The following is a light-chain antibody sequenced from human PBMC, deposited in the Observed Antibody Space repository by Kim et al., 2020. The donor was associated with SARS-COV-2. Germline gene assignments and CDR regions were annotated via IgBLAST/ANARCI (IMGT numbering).Light chain of an antibody. V-gene: IGLV3-21*04. CDR1: NIGSKS. J-gene: IGLJ3*02. CDR3: QVWDSSSDHPV. Sequence: SYELTQPPSVSVAPGKTARITCGGNNIGSKSVHWYQQKPGQAPVLVIYYDSDRPSGIPERFSGSNSGNTATLTISRVEAGDEAAYYCQVWDSSSDHPVFGGGTKFTVL. CDR2: YDS.